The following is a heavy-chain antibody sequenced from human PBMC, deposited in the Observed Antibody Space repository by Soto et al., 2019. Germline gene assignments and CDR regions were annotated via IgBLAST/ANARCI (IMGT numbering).Heavy chain of an antibody. J-gene: IGHJ4*02. V-gene: IGHV4-34*01. Sequence: SARLSRTYAVFGYSIKSVYYWGWNRQPPGKGLEWIGEINHSGGTSYNPSLKSRVTISVDTSKSQFSLKLTSVTAADRAVYYCARGSVETVDRRGFYDYWCPG. D-gene: IGHD3-22*01. CDR2: INHSGGT. CDR3: ARGSVETVDRRGFYDY. CDR1: GYSIKSVYY.